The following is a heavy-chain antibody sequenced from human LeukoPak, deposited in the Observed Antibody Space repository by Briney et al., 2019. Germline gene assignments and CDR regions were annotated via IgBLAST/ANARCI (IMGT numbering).Heavy chain of an antibody. CDR3: ARLEADYYYYMDV. D-gene: IGHD6-25*01. J-gene: IGHJ6*03. CDR1: GGSISSSNYY. Sequence: SETLSLTCTVSGGSISSSNYYWDWIRQPPGKGREWIGTIYYSGSTYYNPPLKSRVTVSVDTSKNQFSLKLSSVTAADTAVYYCARLEADYYYYMDVWGTGTTVTVSS. CDR2: IYYSGST. V-gene: IGHV4-39*01.